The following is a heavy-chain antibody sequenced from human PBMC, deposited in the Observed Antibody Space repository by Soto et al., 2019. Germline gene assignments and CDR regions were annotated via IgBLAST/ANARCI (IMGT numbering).Heavy chain of an antibody. V-gene: IGHV3-7*01. Sequence: EVQLVESGGGLVQPGGSLRLSCVASGFTFRNYWMSWLRQAPGKGLEWVANTNQDGRERYSVDSVKGRFTISRDNAKXSXXXXXXXXXXEDTAVYYCARDGSGYSTDWGQGTLVTVSS. CDR3: ARDGSGYSTD. D-gene: IGHD5-18*01. CDR2: TNQDGRER. J-gene: IGHJ4*02. CDR1: GFTFRNYW.